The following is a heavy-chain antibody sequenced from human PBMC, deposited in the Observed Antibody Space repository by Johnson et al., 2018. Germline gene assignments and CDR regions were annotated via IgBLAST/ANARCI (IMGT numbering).Heavy chain of an antibody. CDR1: GFTFSSYA. CDR2: ISGSGGST. Sequence: VQLVQSGGGLVQPGGSLRLSCAASGFTFSSYAMTWVRQAPGTGLEWFSGISGSGGSTYYAASVKGRFTISRDNSKNTLSMQMNSLRAEATAVYYRAKVPVTRDSSLSGSYAPYGMDVWGQGTTVTVSS. CDR3: AKVPVTRDSSLSGSYAPYGMDV. V-gene: IGHV3-23*04. D-gene: IGHD1-26*01. J-gene: IGHJ6*02.